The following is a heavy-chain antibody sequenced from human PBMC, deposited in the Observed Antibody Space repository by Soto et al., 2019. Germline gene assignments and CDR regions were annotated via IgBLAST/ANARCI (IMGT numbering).Heavy chain of an antibody. J-gene: IGHJ4*02. Sequence: QVQLVQSGAEVKKPGASVKVSCKASGYTFTSYGISWVRQAPGQGLEWMGWISAYNGNTNYAQKLQGRVTMTTDTSTRTAYMELGSLRSDDTAVYYCTRKDTIFGVVKGLCDWGQGTLVTVSS. CDR3: TRKDTIFGVVKGLCD. CDR1: GYTFTSYG. D-gene: IGHD3-3*01. V-gene: IGHV1-18*01. CDR2: ISAYNGNT.